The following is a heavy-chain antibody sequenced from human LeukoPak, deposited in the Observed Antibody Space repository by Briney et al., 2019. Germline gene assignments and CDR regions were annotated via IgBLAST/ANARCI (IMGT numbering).Heavy chain of an antibody. CDR3: ARVVQVFDY. V-gene: IGHV4-59*01. D-gene: IGHD6-6*01. CDR2: IYYSGST. J-gene: IGHJ4*02. CDR1: GGSISSYY. Sequence: PSETLSPTCTVSGGSISSYYWSWIRQPPGKGLEWIGYIYYSGSTNYNPSLKSRVTISVDTSKNQFSVKLSSVTAADTAVYYCARVVQVFDYWGQGTLVTVSS.